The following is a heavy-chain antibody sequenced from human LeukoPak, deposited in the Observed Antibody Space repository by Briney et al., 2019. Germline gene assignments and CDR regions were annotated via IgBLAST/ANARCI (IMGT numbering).Heavy chain of an antibody. V-gene: IGHV4-59*01. D-gene: IGHD4/OR15-4a*01. CDR3: VRGPYGASISKWFDP. J-gene: IGHJ5*02. CDR1: RGSISGYS. CDR2: IYYSGDT. Sequence: SETLSLTCTVSRGSISGYSWSWIRQFPGGGLEWIGYIYYSGDTAYNPSLRSRVTLSVDTSKNQFSLQLRSVTTADTAVYYCVRGPYGASISKWFDPWGQGTQVIVSP.